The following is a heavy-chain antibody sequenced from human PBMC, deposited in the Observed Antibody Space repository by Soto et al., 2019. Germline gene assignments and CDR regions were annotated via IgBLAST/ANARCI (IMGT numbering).Heavy chain of an antibody. CDR1: GYTFTGYY. J-gene: IGHJ5*02. V-gene: IGHV1-2*02. CDR3: ARVVVVVAATRPGNWFDP. D-gene: IGHD2-15*01. CDR2: INPNSGGT. Sequence: ASVKVSCKASGYTFTGYYMHWVRQAPGQGLEWMGWINPNSGGTNYAQKFQGRVTMTRDTSISTAYMELSRLKSDDTAVYYCARVVVVVAATRPGNWFDPWGQGTLVTAPQ.